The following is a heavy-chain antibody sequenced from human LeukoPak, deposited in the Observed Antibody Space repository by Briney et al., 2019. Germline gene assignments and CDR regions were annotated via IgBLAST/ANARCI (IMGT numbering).Heavy chain of an antibody. CDR3: ARVVDYYDSSGYLTY. Sequence: PGGSLRLSCAASGFTFSDYYMSWIRQAPGKGLEWVSYISSSGSTIYYADSVKGRFTISRDNAKNSLYLQMNSLRAEDTAVYYCARVVDYYDSSGYLTYWGRGTLVTVSS. J-gene: IGHJ4*02. D-gene: IGHD3-22*01. V-gene: IGHV3-11*01. CDR2: ISSSGSTI. CDR1: GFTFSDYY.